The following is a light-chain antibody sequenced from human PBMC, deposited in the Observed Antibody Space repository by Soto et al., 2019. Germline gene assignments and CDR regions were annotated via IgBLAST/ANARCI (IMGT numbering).Light chain of an antibody. CDR2: GAS. CDR1: QSVSSN. J-gene: IGKJ1*01. CDR3: QQYNNCPPWT. Sequence: EIVMTQSPATLSVSPGERATLSCRASQSVSSNLAWYQQKPGQAPRLLIYGASTRATGIPARFSGSGSGTAFTLTISILQSEDFAVYYCQQYNNCPPWTFGQGTKVEIK. V-gene: IGKV3-15*01.